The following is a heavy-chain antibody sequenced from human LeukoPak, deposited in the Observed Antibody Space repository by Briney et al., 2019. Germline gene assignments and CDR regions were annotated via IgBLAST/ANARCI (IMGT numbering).Heavy chain of an antibody. V-gene: IGHV5-10-1*01. CDR3: ARHPGYCSGGICYALTPPDY. Sequence: GESLKISCKGSGYSFTSYWINWVRQMPGKGLEWMGRIDPSDSYVNYSPSFQGHVTISSDKSTSTAYLQWSSLQASDTAMYYCARHPGYCSGGICYALTPPDYWGQGTLVTVSS. J-gene: IGHJ4*02. CDR1: GYSFTSYW. CDR2: IDPSDSYV. D-gene: IGHD2-15*01.